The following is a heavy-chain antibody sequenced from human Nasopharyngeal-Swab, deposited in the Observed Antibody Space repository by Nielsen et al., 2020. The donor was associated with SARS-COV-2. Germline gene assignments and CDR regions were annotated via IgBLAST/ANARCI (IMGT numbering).Heavy chain of an antibody. D-gene: IGHD4-17*01. CDR2: IKSKTDGGTT. J-gene: IGHJ6*04. CDR3: TTDGTTTVTTWVDV. V-gene: IGHV3-15*07. Sequence: WIRQPPGKGLEWVGRIKSKTDGGTTDYAAPVKGRFTISRDDSKNTLYLQMNGLKTEDTAVYYCTTDGTTTVTTWVDVWGKGTTVTVSS.